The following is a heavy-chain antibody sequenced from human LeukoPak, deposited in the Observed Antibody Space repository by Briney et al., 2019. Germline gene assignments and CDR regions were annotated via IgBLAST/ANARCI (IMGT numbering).Heavy chain of an antibody. J-gene: IGHJ4*02. CDR3: ARGWLAETTVVTPYNY. CDR2: INPSGGST. D-gene: IGHD4-23*01. CDR1: GYTFTSYY. V-gene: IGHV1-46*01. Sequence: GASVKVSCKASGYTFTSYYMHWVRQAPGQGLEWMGIINPSGGSTSYAQKFQGRVTMTRDTSTSTVYMELSSLRSEGTAVYYCARGWLAETTVVTPYNYWGQGTLVTVSS.